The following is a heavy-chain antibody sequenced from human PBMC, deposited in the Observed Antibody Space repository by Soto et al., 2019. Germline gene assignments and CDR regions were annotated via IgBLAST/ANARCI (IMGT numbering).Heavy chain of an antibody. J-gene: IGHJ4*02. CDR3: SRDTFGEKDS. Sequence: GGSLRLSCAGSGYSFSDYWMHWVRQVPGKGLAWVSRLNPDASTTSYADSVQGRFTISRDNAKNTLYLQMNSLRAEDTAVYYCSRDTFGEKDSWGQGTLVTVSS. V-gene: IGHV3-74*01. D-gene: IGHD3-10*01. CDR2: LNPDASTT. CDR1: GYSFSDYW.